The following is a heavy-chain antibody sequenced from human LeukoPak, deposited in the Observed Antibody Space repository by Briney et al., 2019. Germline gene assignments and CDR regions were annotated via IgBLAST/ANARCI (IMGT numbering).Heavy chain of an antibody. CDR3: ARGVVAATLSAFDI. D-gene: IGHD2-15*01. J-gene: IGHJ3*02. V-gene: IGHV4-34*01. CDR2: INHSGST. Sequence: PSETLSLTCAVYGGSFSGYYWSWIRKPPGKGLEWIGEINHSGSTNYNPSLKSRVTISVDTSKNQFSLKLSSVTAADTAVYYCARGVVAATLSAFDIWGQGTMVTVSS. CDR1: GGSFSGYY.